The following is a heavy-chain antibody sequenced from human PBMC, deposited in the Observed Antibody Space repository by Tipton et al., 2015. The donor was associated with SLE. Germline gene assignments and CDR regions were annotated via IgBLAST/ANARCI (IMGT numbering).Heavy chain of an antibody. D-gene: IGHD3-16*01. V-gene: IGHV6-1*01. CDR1: GDSVSSNSVA. CDR2: TYYRSKWYN. Sequence: GLVKPSQTLSLTCAISGDSVSSNSVAWNWIRQSPSRGLEWLGRTYYRSKWYNDYAASVKSRITINPDTSTNQFSLKLSSVTAADTAVYYCARVFYVGYYWFDPWGQGTLVTVSS. CDR3: ARVFYVGYYWFDP. J-gene: IGHJ5*02.